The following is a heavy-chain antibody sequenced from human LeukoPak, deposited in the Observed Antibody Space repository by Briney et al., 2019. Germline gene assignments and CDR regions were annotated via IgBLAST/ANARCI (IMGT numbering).Heavy chain of an antibody. V-gene: IGHV3-9*01. Sequence: GRSLRLSCTASGFTFDDYGMHWVRQAPGKGLEWVSGISWNSGNLGYADSVKGRFTISRDNVENWLYLQMNSLRAEDTALYYCAKDKNAGASMGFDYWGQGTLVTVSS. J-gene: IGHJ4*02. D-gene: IGHD2-8*02. CDR1: GFTFDDYG. CDR3: AKDKNAGASMGFDY. CDR2: ISWNSGNL.